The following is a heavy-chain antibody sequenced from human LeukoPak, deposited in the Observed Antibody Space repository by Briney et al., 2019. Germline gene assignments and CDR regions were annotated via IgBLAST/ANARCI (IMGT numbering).Heavy chain of an antibody. D-gene: IGHD5-12*01. CDR2: ISYDGSNK. CDR1: GFTFSSYA. J-gene: IGHJ6*02. V-gene: IGHV3-30*04. Sequence: GGSLRLSCAASGFTFSSYAMHWVRQAPGKGLEWVAVISYDGSNKYYADSVKGRFTISRDNSKNTLYLQMNSLRAEDTAVYYCARDLCGYDCYYYYGMDVWGQGTTVTVSS. CDR3: ARDLCGYDCYYYYGMDV.